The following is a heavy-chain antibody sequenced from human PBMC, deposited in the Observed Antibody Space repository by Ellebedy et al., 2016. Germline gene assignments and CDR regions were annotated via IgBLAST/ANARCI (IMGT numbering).Heavy chain of an antibody. CDR3: ARDLYGYDSSGHYGNLDY. D-gene: IGHD3-22*01. CDR1: GYTFTSYT. V-gene: IGHV7-4-1*02. CDR2: INTNTGNP. J-gene: IGHJ4*02. Sequence: ASVKVSCKASGYTFTSYTINWMRQAPGQGLEWMGWINTNTGNPTYAQGFTGRFVFSLDTSVSTAYLQISSLKAEDTAVYYCARDLYGYDSSGHYGNLDYWGQGTLVTVSS.